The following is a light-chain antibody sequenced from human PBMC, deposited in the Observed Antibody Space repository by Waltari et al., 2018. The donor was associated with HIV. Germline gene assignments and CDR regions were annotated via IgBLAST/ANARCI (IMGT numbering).Light chain of an antibody. CDR3: QQYYSTPQT. CDR1: QSVLYSSNNKNY. CDR2: WAS. J-gene: IGKJ1*01. Sequence: DIVMTQFPASLAVSLGERATINCQSSQSVLYSSNNKNYLAWYQQKPGQPPKLLIYWASARESGVPDRFSGSGSGTDFTLTISSLQAEDVAVYYCQQYYSTPQTFGQGTKVEIK. V-gene: IGKV4-1*01.